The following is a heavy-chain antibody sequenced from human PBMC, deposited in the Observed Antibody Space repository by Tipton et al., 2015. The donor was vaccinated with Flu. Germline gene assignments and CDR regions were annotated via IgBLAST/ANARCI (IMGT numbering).Heavy chain of an antibody. CDR1: GGSISGASDY. V-gene: IGHV4-61*02. D-gene: IGHD3-10*01. CDR3: AREDYYYGSGSWVECPCDL. CDR2: VYTSVVT. J-gene: IGHJ3*01. Sequence: LRLSCTVSGGSISGASDYWTWIRQPAGKGLEWIGRVYTSVVTYYNPSLKSRVSISVDTSNNQFSLQLTSVTAADTAVYYCAREDYYYGSGSWVECPCDLWGQGTMVTVSS.